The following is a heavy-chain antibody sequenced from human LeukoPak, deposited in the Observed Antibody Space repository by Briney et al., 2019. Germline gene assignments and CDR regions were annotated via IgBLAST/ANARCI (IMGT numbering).Heavy chain of an antibody. J-gene: IGHJ4*02. CDR1: GGSISSYY. D-gene: IGHD1-26*01. CDR2: IYTSGST. CDR3: ARSRGVEGTGFDY. Sequence: ASETLCLTCTVPGGSISSYYWSWIRQPAGKGLECIGRIYTSGSTNYNPSLKSRVTISVAKSKNRFSLKLSSVTAADTAVHYCARSRGVEGTGFDYWGQGTLVTASS. V-gene: IGHV4-4*07.